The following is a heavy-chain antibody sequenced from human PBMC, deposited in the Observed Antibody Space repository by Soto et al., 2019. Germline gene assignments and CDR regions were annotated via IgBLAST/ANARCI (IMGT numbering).Heavy chain of an antibody. V-gene: IGHV1-2*02. CDR2: INPNSGAT. D-gene: IGHD2-8*01. J-gene: IGHJ6*01. Sequence: ASVKVSCKASGYTFTDHYIHWVRQAPGQALEWMGWINPNSGATNTAQKCQGRVTMTKDASITTAHMEVSTLRSDDTALYYCASGARHGVCSFWGQGTMVTVSS. CDR1: GYTFTDHY. CDR3: ASGARHGVCSF.